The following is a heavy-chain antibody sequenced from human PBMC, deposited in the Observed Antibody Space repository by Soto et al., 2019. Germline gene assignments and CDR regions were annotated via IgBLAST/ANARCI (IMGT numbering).Heavy chain of an antibody. Sequence: PGGSLRLSCAAPGFTFSSYSMNWIRQAPGKGLEWVSSISSSSSYIYYADSVKGRFTISRDNSKNSLYLQMNSLRAEDTAVYYCARDFWYCSITSCYISYYYGMDVWGQGTTVTVSS. CDR2: ISSSSSYI. V-gene: IGHV3-21*01. CDR3: ARDFWYCSITSCYISYYYGMDV. D-gene: IGHD2-2*02. CDR1: GFTFSSYS. J-gene: IGHJ6*02.